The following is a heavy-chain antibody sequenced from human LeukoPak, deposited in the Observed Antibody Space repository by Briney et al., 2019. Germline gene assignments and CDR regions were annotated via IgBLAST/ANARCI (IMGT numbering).Heavy chain of an antibody. CDR1: GFTFSSYG. CDR2: ISYDGSNK. Sequence: GGSLRLSCAASGFTFSSYGMHWVRQAPGKGLEWVAVISYDGSNKYYADSVKGRFTISRDNSKNTLYLQMNSLRAEDTALYFCAKSMVLVVPGAMYVYWGQGTRVTVSS. D-gene: IGHD2-2*01. J-gene: IGHJ4*02. CDR3: AKSMVLVVPGAMYVY. V-gene: IGHV3-30*18.